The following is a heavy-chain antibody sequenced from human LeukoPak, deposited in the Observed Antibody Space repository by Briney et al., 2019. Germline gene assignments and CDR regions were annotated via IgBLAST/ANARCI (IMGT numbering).Heavy chain of an antibody. CDR1: GGSISSGDYY. CDR2: IYYSGST. J-gene: IGHJ3*02. CDR3: ARLKGHYYDSSGSYRDI. V-gene: IGHV4-61*08. Sequence: PSETLSLTCTVSGGSISSGDYYWSWIRQPPGKGLEWIGYIYYSGSTNYNPSLKSRVTISVDTSKNQFSLKLTSVTAADTAVYYCARLKGHYYDSSGSYRDIWGQGTMVTVSS. D-gene: IGHD3-22*01.